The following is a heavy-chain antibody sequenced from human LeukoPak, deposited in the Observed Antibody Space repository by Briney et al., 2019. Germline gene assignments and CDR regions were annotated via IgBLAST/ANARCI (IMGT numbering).Heavy chain of an antibody. Sequence: SETLSLTCAVYGGSFSGYYWSWIRQPPGKGLEWIGEINHSGSTNYNPSLKSRVTISVDTSKNQFSLKLSSVTAADTAVYYCARGTAVAGTDFDYWGQGTLVTVSS. V-gene: IGHV4-34*01. CDR2: INHSGST. J-gene: IGHJ4*02. D-gene: IGHD6-19*01. CDR1: GGSFSGYY. CDR3: ARGTAVAGTDFDY.